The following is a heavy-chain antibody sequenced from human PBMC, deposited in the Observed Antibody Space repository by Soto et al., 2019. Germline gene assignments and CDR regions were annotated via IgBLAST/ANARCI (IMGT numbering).Heavy chain of an antibody. J-gene: IGHJ4*02. V-gene: IGHV1-3*01. CDR3: ARCGHIVVVTAIFDY. CDR2: INAGNGNT. D-gene: IGHD2-21*02. Sequence: QVQLVQSGAEVKKPGASVKVSCKASGYTFTSYAMHWVRQAPGQRLEWMGWINAGNGNTKYSQKFQGRVTITRDTSASTAYMELSSLRSEDTAVYYCARCGHIVVVTAIFDYWGQGTLVTVSS. CDR1: GYTFTSYA.